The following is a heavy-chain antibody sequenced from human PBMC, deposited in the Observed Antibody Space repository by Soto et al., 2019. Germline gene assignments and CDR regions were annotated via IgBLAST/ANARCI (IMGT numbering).Heavy chain of an antibody. CDR2: ITATGDRT. V-gene: IGHV3-23*01. J-gene: IGHJ4*02. CDR1: GFRFSSYS. CDR3: ATMNGYFEY. Sequence: GGSLRLSCADSGFRFSSYSMSWVRQTPGKGLEWVAAITATGDRTYYADSVTGRFTISRDNSKKTHYLQMTSLRAEDTAMYYCATMNGYFEYWGQGTPVAVSS. D-gene: IGHD3-22*01.